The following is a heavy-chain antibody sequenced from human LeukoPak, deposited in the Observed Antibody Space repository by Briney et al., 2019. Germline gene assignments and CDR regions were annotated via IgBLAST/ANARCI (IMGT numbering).Heavy chain of an antibody. CDR1: DESFSGYY. CDR2: INHSGST. D-gene: IGHD3-3*01. CDR3: ATIYDFWSGFPAAESFDY. J-gene: IGHJ4*02. Sequence: PSETLSLTCAVYDESFSGYYCSWIRQPPRKGLEWIGEINHSGSTNYNPSLKSRVTISVDTSKNQFSLKLSSVTAADTAVYYCATIYDFWSGFPAAESFDYWGQGTLVTVSS. V-gene: IGHV4-34*01.